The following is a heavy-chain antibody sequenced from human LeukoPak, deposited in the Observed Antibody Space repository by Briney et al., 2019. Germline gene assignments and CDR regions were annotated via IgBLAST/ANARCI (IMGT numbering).Heavy chain of an antibody. D-gene: IGHD3-22*01. CDR2: ISYDGSNK. V-gene: IGHV3-30-3*01. J-gene: IGHJ6*02. Sequence: GGSLRLSCAASGFTFSSYAMHWVRQAPGKGLEWVAVISYDGSNKYYADSVKGRFTISRDNSKNTLYLQMNSLRAEDTAVCYCARESYYDSSGSPYGMDVWGQGTTVTVSS. CDR1: GFTFSSYA. CDR3: ARESYYDSSGSPYGMDV.